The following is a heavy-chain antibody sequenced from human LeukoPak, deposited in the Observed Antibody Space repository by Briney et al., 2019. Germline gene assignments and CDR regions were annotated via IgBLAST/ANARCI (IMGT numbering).Heavy chain of an antibody. CDR2: ISASGAST. J-gene: IGHJ4*02. D-gene: IGHD2-2*01. Sequence: PGGSLRLSCAASGFTFNNYSMNWVRQAPGKGLEWVSGISASGASTYYADSVKGRFTISRDKSTEKLYLQMNSLRAEDTAVYFCAKGDCSSTNCYPDYWGQGILVTVSS. V-gene: IGHV3-23*01. CDR3: AKGDCSSTNCYPDY. CDR1: GFTFNNYS.